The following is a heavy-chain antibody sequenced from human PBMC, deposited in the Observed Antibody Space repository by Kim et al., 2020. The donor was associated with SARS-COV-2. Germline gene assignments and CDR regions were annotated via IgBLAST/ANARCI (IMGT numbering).Heavy chain of an antibody. V-gene: IGHV3-33*01. Sequence: GGSLRLSCAASGFTFSSYAMHWVRQAPGKGLEWVAVVWFDGSNKYYADSVKGRLTISRDNSKSTLYLQMKSLRAEDTAVYFCAREMVTTSVWAFDMWGQGTMVTVSS. CDR1: GFTFSSYA. CDR2: VWFDGSNK. CDR3: AREMVTTSVWAFDM. D-gene: IGHD4-17*01. J-gene: IGHJ3*02.